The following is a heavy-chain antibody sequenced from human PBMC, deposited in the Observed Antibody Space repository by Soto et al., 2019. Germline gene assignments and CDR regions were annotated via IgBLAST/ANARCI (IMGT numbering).Heavy chain of an antibody. CDR3: ARDRISAPDFSLGF. CDR2: TWYDGSKK. CDR1: GFTFGTYG. Sequence: SLRLSCAASGFTFGTYGMHWVRQAPCKGLEWVAVTWYDGSKKYYGDSVKGRFTISRDNSKNTVYLQMNSLRAEDTAMYYCARDRISAPDFSLGFWGDGNLVRVSS. V-gene: IGHV3-33*01. J-gene: IGHJ4*01. D-gene: IGHD6-25*01.